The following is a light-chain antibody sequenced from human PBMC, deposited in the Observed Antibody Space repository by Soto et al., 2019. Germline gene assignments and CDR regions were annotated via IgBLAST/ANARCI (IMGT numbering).Light chain of an antibody. Sequence: QSALTQPASVSGSPGQSITISCTGTGSDIGGYNYVSWYQQHPGKAPKVMIYEVSNRPSGVSNRFSASKSGNTASLTISGLQAEDEADYYCSSYTTINTWVFGGGTKLTVL. CDR3: SSYTTINTWV. J-gene: IGLJ3*02. CDR2: EVS. CDR1: GSDIGGYNY. V-gene: IGLV2-14*01.